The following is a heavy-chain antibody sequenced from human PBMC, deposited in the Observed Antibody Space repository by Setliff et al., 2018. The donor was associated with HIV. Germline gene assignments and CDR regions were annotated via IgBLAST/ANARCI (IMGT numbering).Heavy chain of an antibody. D-gene: IGHD3-3*01. Sequence: ESGPTLVNPTETLTLTCTVSGFSLSNTRMGVSWIRQPPGKALEWLAHIFPNDEKSYSASLKSRATISEDTSKSQVVLTMTNMDPLDTATYFCARYNFRRGYWDYFDYWGQGTQVTVSS. CDR3: ARYNFRRGYWDYFDY. V-gene: IGHV2-26*01. J-gene: IGHJ4*02. CDR1: GFSLSNTRMG. CDR2: IFPNDEK.